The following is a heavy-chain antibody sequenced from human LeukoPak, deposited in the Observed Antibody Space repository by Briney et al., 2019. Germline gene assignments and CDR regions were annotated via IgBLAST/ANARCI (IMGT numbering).Heavy chain of an antibody. V-gene: IGHV3-9*01. CDR3: AKDLQRSSGMDV. CDR1: GFTFDDYA. D-gene: IGHD4-11*01. CDR2: ISWNSGSI. J-gene: IGHJ6*02. Sequence: GGSLRLSCAASGFTFDDYAMHWVRQAPGKGLEWVSGISWNSGSIGYADSVKGRLTISRDNAKNSLYLQMNSLRAEDTALYYCAKDLQRSSGMDVWGQGTTVTVSS.